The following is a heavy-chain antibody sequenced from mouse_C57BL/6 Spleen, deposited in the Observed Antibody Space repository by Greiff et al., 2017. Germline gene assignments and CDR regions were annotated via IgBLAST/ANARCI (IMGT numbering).Heavy chain of an antibody. J-gene: IGHJ4*01. D-gene: IGHD1-1*02. CDR2: INPNNGGT. CDR1: GYTFTDYY. V-gene: IGHV1-26*01. Sequence: VQLQQSGPELVKPGASVKISCKASGYTFTDYYMNWVKQSHGQSLEWIGDINPNNGGTSYNQKFKGKATLTVDKSSSTAYMELRSLTSEDSAVYYCARGLWSLDVYAMDYWGQGTSVTVSS. CDR3: ARGLWSLDVYAMDY.